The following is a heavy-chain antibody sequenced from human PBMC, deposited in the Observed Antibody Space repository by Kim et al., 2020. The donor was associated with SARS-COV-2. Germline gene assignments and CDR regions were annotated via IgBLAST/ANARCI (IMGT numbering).Heavy chain of an antibody. CDR3: AKLSAGPPDYGSGSKKVDY. V-gene: IGHV3-23*01. J-gene: IGHJ4*02. CDR2: ISGSGGST. D-gene: IGHD3-10*01. Sequence: GGSLRLSCAASGFTFSSYAMSWVRQAPGKGLEWVSAISGSGGSTYYADSVKGRFTISRDNSKNTLYLQMNSLRAEDTAVYYCAKLSAGPPDYGSGSKKVDYWGQGTLVTVSS. CDR1: GFTFSSYA.